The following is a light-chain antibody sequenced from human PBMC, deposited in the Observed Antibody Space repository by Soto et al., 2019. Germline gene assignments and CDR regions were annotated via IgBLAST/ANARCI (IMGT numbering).Light chain of an antibody. CDR1: QSISIW. V-gene: IGKV1-5*03. CDR3: QQYSTYTPRT. CDR2: KAS. J-gene: IGKJ1*01. Sequence: DIQMTQSPSTLSVSVGEGVTITCRASQSISIWLAWYQQKPGKAPKILIYKASSLESGVPSRFSGSGSGTEFTLTISSLQPDDFASYYCQQYSTYTPRTFGQGTKVDIK.